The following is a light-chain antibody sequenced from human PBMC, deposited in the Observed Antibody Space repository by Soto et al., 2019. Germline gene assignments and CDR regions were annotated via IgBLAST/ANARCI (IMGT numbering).Light chain of an antibody. CDR2: KAS. CDR1: QSISSW. J-gene: IGKJ1*01. CDR3: KQYNSYRT. Sequence: DIQMTQSPSTLSASLGDRVTITCRASQSISSWLAWYQQKPGKAPKLLIRKASTLESGVPLRFSGSASGTEFTLTINSLQPDDFATHYCKQYNSYRTFGQGTKVEI. V-gene: IGKV1-5*03.